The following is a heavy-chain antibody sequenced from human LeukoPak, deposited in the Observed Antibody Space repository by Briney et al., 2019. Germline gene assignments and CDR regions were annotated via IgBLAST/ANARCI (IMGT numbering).Heavy chain of an antibody. CDR3: ARISYSSSSPNWFDP. CDR2: IYYSGST. J-gene: IGHJ5*02. CDR1: GGSISSSSYY. Sequence: SETLSLACTVSGGSISSSSYYWGWIRQPPGKGLEWIGSIYYSGSTYYNPSLKSRVTISVDTSKNQFSLKLSSVTPEDTAVYYCARISYSSSSPNWFDPWGQGTLVTVSS. D-gene: IGHD6-6*01. V-gene: IGHV4-39*07.